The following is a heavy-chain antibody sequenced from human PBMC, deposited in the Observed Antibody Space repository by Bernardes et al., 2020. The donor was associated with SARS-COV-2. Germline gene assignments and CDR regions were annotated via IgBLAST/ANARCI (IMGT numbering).Heavy chain of an antibody. D-gene: IGHD3-22*01. CDR3: TIGAEIYYDSSGFSYYFDF. J-gene: IGHJ4*02. Sequence: GGSLRLSCAASGFTFSNAWMNWVRKAQGKGLEWVGNIKRNTDGGTTDYAAPVKGRFTISRDDSKNTMYLQMNSLKTEDTAVYYCTIGAEIYYDSSGFSYYFDFWGQGTLVTVSS. V-gene: IGHV3-15*07. CDR2: IKRNTDGGTT. CDR1: GFTFSNAW.